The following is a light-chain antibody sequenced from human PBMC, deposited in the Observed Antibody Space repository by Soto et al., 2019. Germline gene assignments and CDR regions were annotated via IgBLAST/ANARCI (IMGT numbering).Light chain of an antibody. Sequence: EIVLTQSPGTLSLSPGERATLSCRASQSVRSSYLAWYQQKPGKAPRLLIYGASSRATGIPDRFSGSGSGTDFTLTISILEPEDFALYYCQQYGSSPPITFGPGTKVDIK. CDR2: GAS. V-gene: IGKV3-20*01. CDR3: QQYGSSPPIT. J-gene: IGKJ3*01. CDR1: QSVRSSY.